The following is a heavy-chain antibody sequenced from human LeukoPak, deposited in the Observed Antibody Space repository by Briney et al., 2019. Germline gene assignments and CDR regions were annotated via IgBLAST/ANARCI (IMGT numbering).Heavy chain of an antibody. CDR3: ARRPWFGERNWLDP. CDR2: IIPIFGTA. V-gene: IGHV1-69*06. CDR1: GGTFSSYA. J-gene: IGHJ5*02. Sequence: ASVKVSCKASGGTFSSYAISWVRQAPGQGLEWMGGIIPIFGTANYAQKFQGRVTITADKSTSTAYTELSSLRSEDTAVYYCARRPWFGERNWLDPWGQGTLVTVSS. D-gene: IGHD3-10*01.